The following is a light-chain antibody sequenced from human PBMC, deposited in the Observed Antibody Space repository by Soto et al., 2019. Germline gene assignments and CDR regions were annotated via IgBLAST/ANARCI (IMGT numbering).Light chain of an antibody. CDR1: QSVSST. CDR2: GAS. V-gene: IGKV3-15*01. CDR3: QQYNKWPYT. J-gene: IGKJ2*01. Sequence: EIVMTQSPATLSVSPGERATLSCRASQSVSSTLAWYQQKPGQAPRLLIYGASTRATGVPARFSGSGSGTEFTLIISSLQSEDFAVYYCQQYNKWPYTFGQGTKLEIK.